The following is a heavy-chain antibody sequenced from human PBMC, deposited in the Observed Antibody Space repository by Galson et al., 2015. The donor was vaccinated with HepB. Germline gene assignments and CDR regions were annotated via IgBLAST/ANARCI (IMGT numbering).Heavy chain of an antibody. CDR3: ARDNLENQLNWLDP. CDR2: INSDGSST. CDR1: GFTFSNFW. V-gene: IGHV3-74*01. Sequence: SLRLSCAASGFTFSNFWMHWVRQAPGKGLVWLSHINSDGSSTKYLDSVRGRFTISRDNANNTLYLQMTSLRAEDTGVYFCARDNLENQLNWLDPWGRGTLVTVSS. D-gene: IGHD1-1*01. J-gene: IGHJ5*02.